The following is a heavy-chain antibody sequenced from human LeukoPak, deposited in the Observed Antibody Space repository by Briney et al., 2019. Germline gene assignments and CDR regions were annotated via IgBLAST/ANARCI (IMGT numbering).Heavy chain of an antibody. J-gene: IGHJ4*02. D-gene: IGHD4-23*01. CDR3: ARYTVVKFPQIDY. CDR2: INPNSGGT. V-gene: IGHV1-2*02. CDR1: GYTFTGYY. Sequence: ASVKVSCKASGYTFTGYYMHWVRQAPGQGLEWMGWINPNSGGTNYAQKFQGRVTMTRDTSISTAYMELSRLRSDDTAVYYCARYTVVKFPQIDYWGQGTLVTVSS.